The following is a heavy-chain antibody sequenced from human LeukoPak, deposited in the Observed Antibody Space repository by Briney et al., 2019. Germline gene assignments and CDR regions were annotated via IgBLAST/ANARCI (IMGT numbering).Heavy chain of an antibody. CDR1: GYTFTSYG. CDR2: ISAYSGNT. Sequence: ASVKVSCKASGYTFTSYGISWVRQAPGQGLEWMGWISAYSGNTNYAQKFQGRVTMTTDTSTSTAYMELRSLRSDDTAVYYCARDPMAVAGSDFDYWGQGTLVTVSS. D-gene: IGHD6-19*01. V-gene: IGHV1-18*01. CDR3: ARDPMAVAGSDFDY. J-gene: IGHJ4*02.